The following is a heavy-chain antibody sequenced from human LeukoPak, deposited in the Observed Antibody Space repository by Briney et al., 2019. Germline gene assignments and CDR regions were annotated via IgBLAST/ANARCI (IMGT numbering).Heavy chain of an antibody. V-gene: IGHV4-34*08. CDR1: GFTFSSYS. D-gene: IGHD3-3*01. Sequence: GSLRLSCAASGFTFSSYSMNWVRQAPGKGLEWIGEINHSGSTNYNPSLKSRVTISVDTSKNQFSLRLSSVTAADTAVYYCANRGTIFGVVKGEPVDYWGQGTLVTVSS. J-gene: IGHJ4*02. CDR3: ANRGTIFGVVKGEPVDY. CDR2: INHSGST.